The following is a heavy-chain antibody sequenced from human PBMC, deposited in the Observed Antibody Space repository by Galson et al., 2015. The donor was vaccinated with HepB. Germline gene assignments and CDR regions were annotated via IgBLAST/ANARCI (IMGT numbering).Heavy chain of an antibody. CDR3: AKGLDYDFWNFDS. CDR2: IGISGGNT. D-gene: IGHD3-3*01. CDR1: GFAFSNAV. J-gene: IGHJ4*02. V-gene: IGHV3-23*01. Sequence: SLRLSCAASGFAFSNAVMSWVRQAPGKGLEWVSAIGISGGNTYYADSVKGRFTISRDDSKSTLYLQMNSLRDADTAVYYCAKGLDYDFWNFDSWGQGSQVAVSS.